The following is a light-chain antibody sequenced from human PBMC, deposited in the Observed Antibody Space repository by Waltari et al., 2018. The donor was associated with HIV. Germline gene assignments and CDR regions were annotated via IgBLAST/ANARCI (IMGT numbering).Light chain of an antibody. V-gene: IGLV6-57*01. CDR1: SGSFGSNF. J-gene: IGLJ2*01. CDR2: EDD. CDR3: QSYDTTNRWI. Sequence: NLMLTQPRSVSESPGQTVTISCTRSSGSFGSNFVQWYPQRPGSSPTTVIFEDDQRPAGVPDRFSGSIDRSSNSAYLTISGLKPEDEADYYCQSYDTTNRWIFGGGTQLTVL.